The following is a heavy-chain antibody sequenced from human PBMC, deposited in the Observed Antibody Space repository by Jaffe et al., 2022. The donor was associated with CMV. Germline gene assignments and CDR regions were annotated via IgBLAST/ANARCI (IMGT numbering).Heavy chain of an antibody. D-gene: IGHD2-15*01. CDR3: AKEGGYCSGGSCYRVVNWFDP. V-gene: IGHV3-23*01. CDR2: ISGSGGST. CDR1: GFTFSSYA. J-gene: IGHJ5*02. Sequence: EVQLLESGGGLVQPGGSLRLSCAASGFTFSSYAMSWVRQAPGKGLEWVSAISGSGGSTYYADSVKGRFTISRDNSKNTLYLQMNSLRAEDTAVYYCAKEGGYCSGGSCYRVVNWFDPWGQGTLVTVSS.